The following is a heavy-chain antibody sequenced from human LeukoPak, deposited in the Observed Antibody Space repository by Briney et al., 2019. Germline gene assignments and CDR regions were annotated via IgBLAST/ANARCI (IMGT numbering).Heavy chain of an antibody. CDR1: GYFISSGYN. D-gene: IGHD5-12*01. Sequence: PETLSLTCRLSGYFISSGYNWGWIRLPPGKGLECVGSIYHSGSTYYNPSLESRVTISVDTSKHHFSLKLTSVTAADTAVYDCARDSGYEGNFDYWGQGTLVTVSS. V-gene: IGHV4-38-2*02. CDR3: ARDSGYEGNFDY. J-gene: IGHJ4*02. CDR2: IYHSGST.